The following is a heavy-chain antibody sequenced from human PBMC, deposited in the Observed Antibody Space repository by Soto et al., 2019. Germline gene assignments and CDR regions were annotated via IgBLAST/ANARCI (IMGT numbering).Heavy chain of an antibody. J-gene: IGHJ6*02. V-gene: IGHV1-69*13. D-gene: IGHD3-10*01. Sequence: ASVKVSCKASGGTFSSYAISWVRQAPGQGLEWMGGIIPIFGTANYAQKFQGRVTITADEYTSTAYMELSSQRSEDTAVYYCARLSAPINMVRGVPSAYYYYGMDVWGQGTTVTVSS. CDR1: GGTFSSYA. CDR2: IIPIFGTA. CDR3: ARLSAPINMVRGVPSAYYYYGMDV.